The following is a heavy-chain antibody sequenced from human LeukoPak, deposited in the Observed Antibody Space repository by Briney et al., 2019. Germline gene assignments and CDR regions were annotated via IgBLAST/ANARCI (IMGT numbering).Heavy chain of an antibody. CDR2: INPNSGGT. D-gene: IGHD2-21*01. CDR3: ARADRLHGGPYLIGP. V-gene: IGHV1-2*02. CDR1: GYSFTDYY. J-gene: IGHJ5*02. Sequence: ASVKVSCKTSGYSFTDYYMHWLRQAPGQGLEWMGWINPNSGGTSSAQKFQGRVTMTRDTSISTVYMEVSWLTSDDTAIYYCARADRLHGGPYLIGPWGQGTLVTVSS.